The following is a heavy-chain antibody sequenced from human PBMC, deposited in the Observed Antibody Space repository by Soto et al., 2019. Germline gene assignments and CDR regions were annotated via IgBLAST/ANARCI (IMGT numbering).Heavy chain of an antibody. D-gene: IGHD6-13*01. CDR1: GGTFSSYA. Sequence: ASVKVSCKASGGTFSSYAISWVRQAPGQGLEWMGGIIPIFGTANYAQKFQGRVTITADESASTAYMELSSLRSEDTAEYYCARGIAPYYFDYWGQGTLVTVSS. J-gene: IGHJ4*02. CDR3: ARGIAPYYFDY. CDR2: IIPIFGTA. V-gene: IGHV1-69*13.